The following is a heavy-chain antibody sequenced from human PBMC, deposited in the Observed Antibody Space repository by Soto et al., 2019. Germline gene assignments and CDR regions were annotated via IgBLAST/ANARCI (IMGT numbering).Heavy chain of an antibody. Sequence: QVQLVESGGGVVQPGRSLRLSCAASGFTFSSYGMHWVRQAPGKGLEWVAVIWYDGSNKYYADSVKGRFTISRDNSKNTLDLQKNSLRAEDTAVYDCARDGYWSGGSGDSGPGFDYWGQGTLVTVSS. CDR3: ARDGYWSGGSGDSGPGFDY. CDR1: GFTFSSYG. J-gene: IGHJ4*02. CDR2: IWYDGSNK. V-gene: IGHV3-33*01. D-gene: IGHD2-15*01.